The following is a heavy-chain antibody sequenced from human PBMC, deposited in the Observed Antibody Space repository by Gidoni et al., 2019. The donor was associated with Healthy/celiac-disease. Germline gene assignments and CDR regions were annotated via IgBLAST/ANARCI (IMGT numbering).Heavy chain of an antibody. CDR2: ISGSGGST. D-gene: IGHD3-22*01. Sequence: EVQLLESGGGLVQPGGSLRLSCAASGFTFSSYAMSWVRQAPGKGLEWVSAISGSGGSTYYADSVKGRFTISRDNSKNTLYLQMNSLRAEDTAVYYCAKVPNYYDSSGYYYEPHFDYWGQGTLVTVSS. J-gene: IGHJ4*02. CDR3: AKVPNYYDSSGYYYEPHFDY. V-gene: IGHV3-23*01. CDR1: GFTFSSYA.